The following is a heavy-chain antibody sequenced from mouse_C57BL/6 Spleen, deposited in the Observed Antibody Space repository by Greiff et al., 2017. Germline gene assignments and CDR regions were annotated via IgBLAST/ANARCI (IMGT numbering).Heavy chain of an antibody. CDR1: GYTFTSYW. D-gene: IGHD3-2*02. V-gene: IGHV1-69*01. CDR2: IDPSVSYT. Sequence: VQLQQPGAELVMPGASVKLSCKASGYTFTSYWMHWVKQRPGQGLEWIGEIDPSVSYTNYNQKFKGKSTLTVDKSSSTAYMQLSSLTSEDAAVYYCARGDSSGYADYWGQGTTLTVSS. CDR3: ARGDSSGYADY. J-gene: IGHJ2*01.